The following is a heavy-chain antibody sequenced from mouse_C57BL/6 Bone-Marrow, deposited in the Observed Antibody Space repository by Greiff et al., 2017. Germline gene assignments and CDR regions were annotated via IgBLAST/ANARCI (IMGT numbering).Heavy chain of an antibody. CDR1: GYTFTSYW. V-gene: IGHV1-50*01. CDR3: AVAWFAD. Sequence: QVQLQQPGAELVKPGASVKLSCKASGYTFTSYWMKWVKQRPGQGLEWIGEIDPSDSYTNYNQKFKGKATLTVDTSSSTAYMQLSSLTSEDSAVYYCAVAWFADWGQGTLGTVSA. J-gene: IGHJ3*01. CDR2: IDPSDSYT.